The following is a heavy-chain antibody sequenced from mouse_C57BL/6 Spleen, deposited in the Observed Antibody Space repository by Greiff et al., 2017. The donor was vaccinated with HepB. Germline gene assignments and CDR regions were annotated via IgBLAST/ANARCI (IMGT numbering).Heavy chain of an antibody. D-gene: IGHD3-2*02. J-gene: IGHJ3*01. Sequence: EVMLVESGGGLVKPGGSLKLSCAASGFTFSDYGMHWVRQAPEKGLEWVAYISSGSSTIYYADTVKGRFTISRDNAKNTLFLQMTSLRSEDTAMYYCARRDSSGYGGFAYWGQGTLVTVSA. V-gene: IGHV5-17*01. CDR3: ARRDSSGYGGFAY. CDR1: GFTFSDYG. CDR2: ISSGSSTI.